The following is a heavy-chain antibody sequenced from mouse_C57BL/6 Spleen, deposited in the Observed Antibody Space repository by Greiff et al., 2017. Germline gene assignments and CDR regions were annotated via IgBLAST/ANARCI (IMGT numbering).Heavy chain of an antibody. CDR2: IYPGDGDT. CDR3: ARGITTVGASGYLDY. J-gene: IGHJ2*01. CDR1: GYAFSSSW. Sequence: VQLQQSGPELVKPGASVKISCKASGYAFSSSWMNWVKQRPGTGLEWIGRIYPGDGDTTYNGTFKGKATLTADKSSSTACMQLSSLTSGDSAVYFCARGITTVGASGYLDYWGQGTTLTVSS. D-gene: IGHD1-1*01. V-gene: IGHV1-82*01.